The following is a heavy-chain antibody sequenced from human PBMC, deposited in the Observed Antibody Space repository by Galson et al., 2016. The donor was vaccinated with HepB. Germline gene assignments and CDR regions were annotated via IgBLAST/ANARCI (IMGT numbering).Heavy chain of an antibody. J-gene: IGHJ6*02. CDR2: FTGGGAT. CDR1: GFSVSSRC. V-gene: IGHV3-66*01. D-gene: IGHD4-23*01. Sequence: SLRLSCAVSGFSVSSRCISWVRQAPGKGLEWVSAFTGGGATFYADSVRGRFSISRDNSNTLVHPQMNSLTAEDTSVYFCARDEWQLGPCYYSMGVWGQGTTVTVSS. CDR3: ARDEWQLGPCYYSMGV.